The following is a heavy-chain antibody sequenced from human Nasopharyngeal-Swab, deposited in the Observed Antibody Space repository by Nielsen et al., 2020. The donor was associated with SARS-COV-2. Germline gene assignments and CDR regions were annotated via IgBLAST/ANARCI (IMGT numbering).Heavy chain of an antibody. V-gene: IGHV4-59*01. J-gene: IGHJ4*02. CDR3: ASGLNWFPFDY. D-gene: IGHD3-9*01. Sequence: WIRQPPGKGLEGIGYIYYSGNTNYNPSLKSRVTISVDTSKNQFSLKLSSVTAADTAVYYCASGLNWFPFDYWGQGTLVTVSS. CDR2: IYYSGNT.